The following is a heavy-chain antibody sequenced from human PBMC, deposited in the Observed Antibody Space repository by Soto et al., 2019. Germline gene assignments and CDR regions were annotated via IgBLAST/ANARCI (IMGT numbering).Heavy chain of an antibody. CDR3: EHTPGAVSTRYWYFEL. Sequence: QITLKESGLTLVKPTQTLTLTCSFSGFSLSTNGVGVGWIRQPPGKALEWLALIYWDDDKRYSPSLKSRLTITKDTSKSQVVLTMTNMVPVDTATYYCEHTPGAVSTRYWYFELWGRGSLVPVSS. CDR2: IYWDDDK. D-gene: IGHD2-8*01. V-gene: IGHV2-5*02. J-gene: IGHJ2*01. CDR1: GFSLSTNGVG.